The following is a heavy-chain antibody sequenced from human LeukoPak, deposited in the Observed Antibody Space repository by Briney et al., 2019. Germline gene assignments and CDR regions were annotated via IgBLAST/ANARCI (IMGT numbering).Heavy chain of an antibody. Sequence: PSETLSLTCAVYGGSFSGYYWSWIRQLPGKGLEWIGEINHSGSTNYNPSLKSRVTISVDTSKNQFSLKLSSVTAADTAVYYCARGGYYDYVWGSYRYTGRRTPYYFDYWGQGTLVTVSS. CDR1: GGSFSGYY. CDR3: ARGGYYDYVWGSYRYTGRRTPYYFDY. V-gene: IGHV4-34*01. J-gene: IGHJ4*02. CDR2: INHSGST. D-gene: IGHD3-16*02.